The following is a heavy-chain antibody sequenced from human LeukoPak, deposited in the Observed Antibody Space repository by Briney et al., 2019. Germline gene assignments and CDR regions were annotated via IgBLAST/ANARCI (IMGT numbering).Heavy chain of an antibody. Sequence: PSETLSLTCTVSGGSITNTNYYWAWIRQPPGEGLEWIGSVYHSGITYYTPSLKSRVSISVDTSKNQFSLKLSSVTAADTAVYYCARVPMVRGVIWFDPWGQGTLVTVSS. D-gene: IGHD3-10*01. CDR1: GGSITNTNYY. CDR3: ARVPMVRGVIWFDP. CDR2: VYHSGIT. J-gene: IGHJ5*02. V-gene: IGHV4-39*07.